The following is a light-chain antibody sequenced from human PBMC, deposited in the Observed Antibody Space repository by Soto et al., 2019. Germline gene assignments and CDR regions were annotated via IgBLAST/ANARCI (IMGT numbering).Light chain of an antibody. J-gene: IGKJ1*01. V-gene: IGKV1-5*01. CDR1: QSISNH. CDR2: DAS. Sequence: DIQMTQSPSSLSASVGDRVTVTCRASQSISNHLNWYQQKPGKAPKLLIYDASSLESGVPSRFSGSGSGTEFTLTISSLQPDDFATYYCQQYNSYPWTFGQGTKVDIK. CDR3: QQYNSYPWT.